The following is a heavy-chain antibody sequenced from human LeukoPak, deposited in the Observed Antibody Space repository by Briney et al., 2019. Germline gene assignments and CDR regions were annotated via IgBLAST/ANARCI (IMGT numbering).Heavy chain of an antibody. J-gene: IGHJ3*02. V-gene: IGHV1-69*13. CDR3: AGRGYYDSIWFLDHAFDI. CDR1: GGTFSSYA. D-gene: IGHD3-22*01. CDR2: IIPIFGTA. Sequence: SVKASCKASGGTFSSYAISWVRQAPGQGLEWMGGIIPIFGTANYAQKFQGRVTITADESTSTAYMELSSLRSEGTAVYYCAGRGYYDSIWFLDHAFDIWGQGTMVTVSS.